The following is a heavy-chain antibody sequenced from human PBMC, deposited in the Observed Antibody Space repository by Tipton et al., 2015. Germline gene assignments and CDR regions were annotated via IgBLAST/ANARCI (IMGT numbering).Heavy chain of an antibody. CDR2: IDFRGST. D-gene: IGHD5-24*01. CDR1: GGSIDSYY. CDR3: ARDLEHGMDV. J-gene: IGHJ6*02. V-gene: IGHV4-59*13. Sequence: TPSLTCTVSGGSIDSYYWSWIRQPPRKRLEWIGYIDFRGSTEYNPSVKSRVSISVDRSKNQFSLTLNSVAAADTAVYYCARDLEHGMDVWGHGTTVTVSS.